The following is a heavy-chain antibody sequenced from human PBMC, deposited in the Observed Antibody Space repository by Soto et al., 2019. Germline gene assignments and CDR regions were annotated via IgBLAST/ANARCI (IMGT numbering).Heavy chain of an antibody. CDR2: INAGNGNT. D-gene: IGHD5-12*01. Sequence: ASVKVSCKASGYTFTSYAMHWVRQAPGQRLEWMGWINAGNGNTKYSQKFQGRVTITRDTSASTAYMELSSLRSEDTAVYYCASSGYDPDYYYYYGMDVWGQGTTVTVSS. CDR3: ASSGYDPDYYYYYGMDV. CDR1: GYTFTSYA. V-gene: IGHV1-3*01. J-gene: IGHJ6*02.